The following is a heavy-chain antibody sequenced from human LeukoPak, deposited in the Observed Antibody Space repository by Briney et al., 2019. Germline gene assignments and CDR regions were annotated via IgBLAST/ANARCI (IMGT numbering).Heavy chain of an antibody. J-gene: IGHJ5*02. D-gene: IGHD3-3*01. CDR3: ARVWYDFWSGYSDPSPAGFDP. CDR2: IISIFGRE. V-gene: IGHV1-69*05. CDR1: GGPFSSYA. Sequence: VQISFKASGGPFSSYAIRWVRPAPGQGLEWMGGIISIFGRENYAQKFPGRVTITTDESTSTAYMQLTGLRSEDTAVYYCARVWYDFWSGYSDPSPAGFDPWGQGTLVTVSS.